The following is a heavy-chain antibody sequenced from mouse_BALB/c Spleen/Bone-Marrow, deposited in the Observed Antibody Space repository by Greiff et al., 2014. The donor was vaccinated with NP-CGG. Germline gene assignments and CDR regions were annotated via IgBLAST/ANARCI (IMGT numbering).Heavy chain of an antibody. D-gene: IGHD1-3*01. CDR2: IDPANGNT. Sequence: VQLQPSGAELVKPGASVKLSRSASGFNIKDTYMHWVKQRPEQCLEWIGRIDPANGNTKYDPKFQDKATITADTSSNTVDLQLSSLTFEDTAVYYCARQEFAIYWYFDVWGAGTTVTVSS. CDR1: GFNIKDTY. V-gene: IGHV14-3*02. CDR3: ARQEFAIYWYFDV. J-gene: IGHJ1*01.